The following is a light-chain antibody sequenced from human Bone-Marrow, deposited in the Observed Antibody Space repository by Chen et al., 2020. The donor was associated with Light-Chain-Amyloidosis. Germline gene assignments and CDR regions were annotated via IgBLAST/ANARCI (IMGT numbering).Light chain of an antibody. CDR1: SGSIATNY. CDR3: QSYQGSSQGV. Sequence: NFMLTQPHSVSKSPGKTVIISCTRSSGSIATNYVQWYQQRPGSSPTTVIYEEYQRPPGVPDRFSGSIDRSSNAAPLTSSGLKTEDEADYYCQSYQGSSQGVFGGGTKLTVL. CDR2: EEY. J-gene: IGLJ3*02. V-gene: IGLV6-57*01.